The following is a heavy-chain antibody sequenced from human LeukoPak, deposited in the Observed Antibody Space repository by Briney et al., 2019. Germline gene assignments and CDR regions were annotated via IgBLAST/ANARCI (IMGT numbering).Heavy chain of an antibody. D-gene: IGHD3-9*01. J-gene: IGHJ5*02. V-gene: IGHV4-39*07. CDR1: GDSIGSGHYF. Sequence: SETLSLTCTVSGDSIGSGHYFWGWIRQPPGKGLEWIGSIYYSGSTYYNPSLKSRVTISVDTSKNQFSLKLSSVTAADTAVYYCARDQNDILTGYPKGWFDPWGQGTLVTVSS. CDR2: IYYSGST. CDR3: ARDQNDILTGYPKGWFDP.